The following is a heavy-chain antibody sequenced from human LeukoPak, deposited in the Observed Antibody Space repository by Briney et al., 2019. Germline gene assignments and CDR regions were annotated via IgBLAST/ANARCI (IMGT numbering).Heavy chain of an antibody. CDR1: GGTFSSYA. D-gene: IGHD3-22*01. J-gene: IGHJ5*02. Sequence: GASVKVSRKASGGTFSSYAISWVRQAPGQGLEWMGGIIPIFGTANYAQKFQGRVTITTDESTSTAYMELSSLRSEDTAVYYCARIEYDSSGYFANWFDPWGQGTLVTVSS. CDR2: IIPIFGTA. V-gene: IGHV1-69*05. CDR3: ARIEYDSSGYFANWFDP.